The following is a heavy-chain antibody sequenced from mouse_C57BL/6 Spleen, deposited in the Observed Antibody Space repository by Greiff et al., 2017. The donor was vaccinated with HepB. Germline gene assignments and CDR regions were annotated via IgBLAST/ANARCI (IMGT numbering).Heavy chain of an antibody. CDR2: IYPGDGDT. D-gene: IGHD1-1*01. V-gene: IGHV1-80*01. J-gene: IGHJ2*01. Sequence: LVESGAELVKPGASVKISCKASGYAFSSYWMNWVKQRPGKGLEWIGQIYPGDGDTNYNGKFKGKATLTADKSSSTAYMQLSSLTSEDSAVYFCARSGNYYGSSHFDYWGQGTTLTVSS. CDR3: ARSGNYYGSSHFDY. CDR1: GYAFSSYW.